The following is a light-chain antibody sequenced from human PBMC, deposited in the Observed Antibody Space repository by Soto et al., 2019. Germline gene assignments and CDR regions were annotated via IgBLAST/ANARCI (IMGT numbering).Light chain of an antibody. V-gene: IGKV3-15*01. J-gene: IGKJ1*01. Sequence: ETMMTQSPDTLSVSLGERATLSCRASQSLRSSLAWYQQKPGQAPRLLIYDASTRATGIPDRFSGSGSGTDFTLTISGLQSEDFEVYYCQQYNNWPQTLGQGTKVDIK. CDR3: QQYNNWPQT. CDR2: DAS. CDR1: QSLRSS.